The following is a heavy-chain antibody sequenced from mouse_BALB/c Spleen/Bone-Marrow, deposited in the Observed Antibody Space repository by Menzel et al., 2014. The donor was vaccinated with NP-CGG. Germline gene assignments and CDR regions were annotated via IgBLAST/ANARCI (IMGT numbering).Heavy chain of an antibody. CDR1: GFTFSDFY. J-gene: IGHJ3*01. Sequence: EVKLQESGGGLVQPGDSLRLSCATSGFTFSDFYMEWVRQPPGKKLEWIAASRNKAKHYTTEYSASVKGRFIVSRDTSQSILYLQTNALRAEDTAIYYCARDVGYGNYFVYWGQGTLVTVSA. D-gene: IGHD2-10*02. CDR3: ARDVGYGNYFVY. V-gene: IGHV7-1*02. CDR2: SRNKAKHYTT.